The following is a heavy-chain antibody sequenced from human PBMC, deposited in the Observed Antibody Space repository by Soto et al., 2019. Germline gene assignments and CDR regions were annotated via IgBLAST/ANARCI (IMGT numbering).Heavy chain of an antibody. V-gene: IGHV3-48*02. D-gene: IGHD4-17*01. J-gene: IGHJ4*02. CDR2: ITRDGGVT. CDR3: ARLPKGSTVTS. CDR1: GFTFSDYS. Sequence: EVQLVESGGGLVHPGGSLRLSCAASGFTFSDYSMNWVRQAPGKRLEWVSYITRDGGVTYYSDSVKGRFYVSRDNDKKSLFLQMNSLRDEDTAVYYCARLPKGSTVTSWGQGTLVTVSS.